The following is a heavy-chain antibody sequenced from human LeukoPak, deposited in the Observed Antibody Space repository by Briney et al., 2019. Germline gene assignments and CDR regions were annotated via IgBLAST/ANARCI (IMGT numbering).Heavy chain of an antibody. CDR1: GGSISSRSYY. CDR2: IFCSGST. V-gene: IGHV4-39*01. D-gene: IGHD6-19*01. J-gene: IGHJ4*02. Sequence: SETLSLTCTVSGGSISSRSYYWGWLRQPPGKGLEWIASIFCSGSTYHNPSLKSRVTISVDTSKSQFSLKLSSVTAADTAVYYCARRLAVTGRYYFDYWGQGALVTVSS. CDR3: ARRLAVTGRYYFDY.